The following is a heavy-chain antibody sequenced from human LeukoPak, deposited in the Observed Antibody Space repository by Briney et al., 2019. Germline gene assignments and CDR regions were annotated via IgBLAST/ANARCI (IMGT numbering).Heavy chain of an antibody. J-gene: IGHJ4*02. D-gene: IGHD1-26*01. Sequence: SETLSLTCTVSGGSISSSSYYWGWIRQPPGTGLEWIGSIYYSGSTYYNPSLKSRVTISVDTSKNQFSLKLSSVTAADTAVYYCARRIPSYSSIVGATLDYWGQGTLVTVSS. CDR2: IYYSGST. CDR1: GGSISSSSYY. CDR3: ARRIPSYSSIVGATLDY. V-gene: IGHV4-39*01.